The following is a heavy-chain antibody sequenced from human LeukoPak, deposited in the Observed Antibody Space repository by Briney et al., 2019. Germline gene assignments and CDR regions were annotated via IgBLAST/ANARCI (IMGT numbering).Heavy chain of an antibody. J-gene: IGHJ6*03. V-gene: IGHV4-34*01. CDR2: INHSGST. D-gene: IGHD3-3*01. CDR3: ARQGYDFWSGYSLYYYMDV. Sequence: PSETLSLTCAVYGGSFSGYYWSWIRQPPGKGLEWIGEINHSGSTNYNPSLKSRVTISVDTSKNQFSLKLSSVTAADTAVYYCARQGYDFWSGYSLYYYMDVWGKGTTVTVSS. CDR1: GGSFSGYY.